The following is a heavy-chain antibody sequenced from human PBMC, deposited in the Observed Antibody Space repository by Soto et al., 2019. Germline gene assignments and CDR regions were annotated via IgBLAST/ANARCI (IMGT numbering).Heavy chain of an antibody. CDR1: GYTFTTSG. Sequence: VQLGQSGGEVKKPGASVKVSCQASGYTFTTSGVSWVRQAPGQGREWMGWVSGYNGNTNDEEKFHDRVTMTTDTSTIKDYLRFRILKTADTAGYYRAIAWELPYCYYGMDVWGQGTTVIVSS. CDR2: VSGYNGNT. J-gene: IGHJ6*02. V-gene: IGHV1-18*01. CDR3: AIAWELPYCYYGMDV. D-gene: IGHD1-7*01.